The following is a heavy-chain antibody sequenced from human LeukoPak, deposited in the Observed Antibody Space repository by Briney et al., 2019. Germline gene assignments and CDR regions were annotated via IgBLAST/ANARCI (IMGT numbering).Heavy chain of an antibody. Sequence: SETLSLTCTVSGGSISSYYWSWIRQPPGKGLEWIGYIYYSGSTNYNPSLKSRVTISVDTSKNQFSLKLNSVIAADTAVYYCARGRDSSGYRTGYWGQGTLVTVSS. D-gene: IGHD3-22*01. CDR2: IYYSGST. J-gene: IGHJ4*02. V-gene: IGHV4-59*01. CDR1: GGSISSYY. CDR3: ARGRDSSGYRTGY.